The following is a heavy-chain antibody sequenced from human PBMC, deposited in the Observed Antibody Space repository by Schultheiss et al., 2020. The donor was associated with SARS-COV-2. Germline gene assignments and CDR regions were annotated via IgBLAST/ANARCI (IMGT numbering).Heavy chain of an antibody. Sequence: GGSLRLSCKGSGYSFTSYWIGWVRQMPGKGLEWMGIIYPGDSDTRYSPSFQGQVTISADKSITTAYLQWSSLKASDSAMYYCARWQLVSYYYYGMDVWGQGTTVTVSS. D-gene: IGHD6-13*01. CDR3: ARWQLVSYYYYGMDV. V-gene: IGHV5-51*01. CDR2: IYPGDSDT. CDR1: GYSFTSYW. J-gene: IGHJ6*02.